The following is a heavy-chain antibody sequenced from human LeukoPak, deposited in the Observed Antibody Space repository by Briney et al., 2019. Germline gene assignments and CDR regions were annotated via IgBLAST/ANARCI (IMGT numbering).Heavy chain of an antibody. D-gene: IGHD3-3*01. CDR3: ARDSDYDFWSGYSSFDY. Sequence: PGGSLRLSCAASGFTFSSYWMHWVRQAPGKGLVWVSRINSDGSSTSYADSVKGRFTISRDNAKNTLYLQMNSLRAEDTAVYYCARDSDYDFWSGYSSFDYWGQGTLATVSS. J-gene: IGHJ4*02. CDR1: GFTFSSYW. V-gene: IGHV3-74*01. CDR2: INSDGSST.